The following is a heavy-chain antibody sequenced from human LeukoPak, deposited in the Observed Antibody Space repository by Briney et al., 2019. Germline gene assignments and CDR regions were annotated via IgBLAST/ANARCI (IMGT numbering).Heavy chain of an antibody. J-gene: IGHJ6*04. D-gene: IGHD5-12*01. CDR3: ARVHVDIAAVDYYYGMDV. Sequence: GGSLRLSCAASGFTFSSYGMHWVRQAPGKGLEWVAVIWYDGSNKYYADSVKGRFTISRDNSKNTLYLQMNSLRAEDTAVYYCARVHVDIAAVDYYYGMDVWGKGTTVTVSS. CDR2: IWYDGSNK. V-gene: IGHV3-33*01. CDR1: GFTFSSYG.